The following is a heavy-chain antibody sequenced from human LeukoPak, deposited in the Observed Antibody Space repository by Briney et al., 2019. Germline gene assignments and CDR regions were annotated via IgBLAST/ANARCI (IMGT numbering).Heavy chain of an antibody. D-gene: IGHD4-17*01. CDR3: AKGEDYGDYPDFDY. Sequence: PGGSLRLSCAASGFTFSSYGMSWVRQAPGKGLEWVSAISGSGGSTYYADSVKGRFTISRDNSKNTLYLQMNSLRAEDTAVYYCAKGEDYGDYPDFDYWGQGTLVTVSS. V-gene: IGHV3-23*01. CDR1: GFTFSSYG. CDR2: ISGSGGST. J-gene: IGHJ4*02.